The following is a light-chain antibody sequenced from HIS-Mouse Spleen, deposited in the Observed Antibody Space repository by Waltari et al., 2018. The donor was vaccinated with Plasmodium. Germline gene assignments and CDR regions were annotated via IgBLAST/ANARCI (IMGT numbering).Light chain of an antibody. CDR1: ALPKTY. V-gene: IGLV3-10*01. CDR3: YSTDSSGNHRV. Sequence: SYELPQPPSASVSPGQTATITCSGDALPKTYAYWYQQKSGQAPVLVIYEDSKRPSGIPERFSGSSSGTMATLTISGAQVEDEADYYCYSTDSSGNHRVFGGGTKLTVL. J-gene: IGLJ3*02. CDR2: EDS.